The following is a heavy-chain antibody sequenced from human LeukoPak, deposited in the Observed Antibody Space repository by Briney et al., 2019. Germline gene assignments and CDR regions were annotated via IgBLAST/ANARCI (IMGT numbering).Heavy chain of an antibody. CDR2: IYYSGST. D-gene: IGHD3-3*01. CDR1: GGSISSSSYY. V-gene: IGHV4-39*07. CDR3: AREPIFGVVINFDY. Sequence: SETLSLTCTVSGGSISSSSYYWGWIRQPPGKGLEWIGSIYYSGSTYYNPSLKSRVTISVDTSKNQFSLKLSSVTAADTAVYYCAREPIFGVVINFDYWGQGTLVTVSS. J-gene: IGHJ4*02.